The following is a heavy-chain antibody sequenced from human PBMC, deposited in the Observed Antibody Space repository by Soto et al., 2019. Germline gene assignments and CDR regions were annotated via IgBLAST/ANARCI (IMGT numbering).Heavy chain of an antibody. Sequence: QVQLQQWGAGLLKPSETLSLTCAVYGGSFSGYYWSWIRQPPGKGLEWIGEINHSGSTNYNPSLKSRVTISVDTSKNQFSLKLSSVTAADTAVYYCAAEPGRNTAMDLNYYYYGMDVWGQGTTVTVSS. CDR2: INHSGST. D-gene: IGHD5-18*01. CDR1: GGSFSGYY. CDR3: AAEPGRNTAMDLNYYYYGMDV. J-gene: IGHJ6*02. V-gene: IGHV4-34*01.